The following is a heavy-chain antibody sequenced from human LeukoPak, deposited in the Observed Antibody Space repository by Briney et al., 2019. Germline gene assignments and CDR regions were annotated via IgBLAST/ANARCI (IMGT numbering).Heavy chain of an antibody. CDR1: GGTFSSYA. J-gene: IGHJ6*02. D-gene: IGHD4-17*01. CDR3: ARDLATVTSPPSGMDV. CDR2: IIPILGIA. V-gene: IGHV1-69*04. Sequence: SVKVSCKASGGTFSSYAISWVRQAPGQGLEWMGRIIPILGIANYAQKFQGRVTITADKSTSTAYMELSSLRSEDTAVYYCARDLATVTSPPSGMDVWGQGTTVTVSS.